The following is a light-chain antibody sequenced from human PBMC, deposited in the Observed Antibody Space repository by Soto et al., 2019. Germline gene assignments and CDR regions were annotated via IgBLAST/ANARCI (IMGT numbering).Light chain of an antibody. CDR1: SSNIGGNS. J-gene: IGLJ1*01. CDR3: GSWDSSLSAYV. V-gene: IGLV1-51*01. Sequence: QSVMTQPPSASAAPGQRVTISCSGSSSNIGGNSVSSYQQLPGTAPNLLIYDDDKRPSGIPDRFSGSKSGTSATLRITGFQHGDEADHYCGSWDSSLSAYVFGTGTKLTVL. CDR2: DDD.